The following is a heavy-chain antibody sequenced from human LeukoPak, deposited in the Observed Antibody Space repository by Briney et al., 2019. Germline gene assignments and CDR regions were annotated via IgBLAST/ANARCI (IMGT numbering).Heavy chain of an antibody. CDR3: AKDPPHNYYDSSGYYYDY. CDR2: ISGSGGST. Sequence: GGSLRLSCAASGFTFSSYAMSWVRQAPGKGLEWVSAISGSGGSTYYADSVKGRFTISRDNSKNTLYLQMNSLRAEDTAVYYCAKDPPHNYYDSSGYYYDYWGQGTLVTVSS. J-gene: IGHJ4*02. D-gene: IGHD3-22*01. V-gene: IGHV3-23*01. CDR1: GFTFSSYA.